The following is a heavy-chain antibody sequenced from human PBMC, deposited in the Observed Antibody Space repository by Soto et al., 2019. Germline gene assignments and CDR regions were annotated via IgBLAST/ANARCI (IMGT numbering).Heavy chain of an antibody. Sequence: GGSLRLSCAASGFTFSSYAMTLVHQAPGKGLEWVSAISGSGGSTYYADSVKGRFTISRENSKNTLYLQMNSLRAEDTAVYYCANPYYYYGMDVWGQGTTVTVSS. J-gene: IGHJ6*02. V-gene: IGHV3-23*01. CDR1: GFTFSSYA. CDR3: ANPYYYYGMDV. CDR2: ISGSGGST.